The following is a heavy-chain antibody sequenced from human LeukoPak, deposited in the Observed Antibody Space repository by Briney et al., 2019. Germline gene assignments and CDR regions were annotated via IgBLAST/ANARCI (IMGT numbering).Heavy chain of an antibody. V-gene: IGHV3-30-3*01. Sequence: GRSLRLSCAASGFTFSSYAIHWVRQAPGKGLEWVALISYDGSNKYYADSVKGRFTISRDNSKNILYLQMNSLRAEDTAMYYCASSRGTLGYYGMDVWGQGTTATVSS. CDR1: GFTFSSYA. D-gene: IGHD2/OR15-2a*01. J-gene: IGHJ6*02. CDR3: ASSRGTLGYYGMDV. CDR2: ISYDGSNK.